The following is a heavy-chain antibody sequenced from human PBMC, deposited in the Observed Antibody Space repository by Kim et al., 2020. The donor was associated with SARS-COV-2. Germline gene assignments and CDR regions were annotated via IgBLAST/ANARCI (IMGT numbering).Heavy chain of an antibody. CDR2: T. J-gene: IGHJ4*02. CDR3: ARGQVAAAWPL. D-gene: IGHD6-13*01. Sequence: TNYKPSLKSRVTISIDTSKNQFSLKVTSTTAADTAVYYCARGQVAAAWPLWGQGTLVTVSS. V-gene: IGHV4-34*01.